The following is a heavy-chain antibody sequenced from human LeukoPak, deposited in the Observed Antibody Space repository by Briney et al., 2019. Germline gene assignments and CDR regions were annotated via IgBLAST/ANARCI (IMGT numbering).Heavy chain of an antibody. CDR2: ITTNGGNT. J-gene: IGHJ4*02. CDR3: ARRGGSGRAFDY. D-gene: IGHD1-26*01. CDR1: GFTFSNYP. V-gene: IGHV3-64*01. Sequence: PGGSLRLSCAASGFTFSNYPMHWVRQAPGKGLEYVSAITTNGGNTYYASSVQGRFTISRDNSKNTLYLQMGSLRPEDMAVYYCARRGGSGRAFDYWGQGTLVTVSS.